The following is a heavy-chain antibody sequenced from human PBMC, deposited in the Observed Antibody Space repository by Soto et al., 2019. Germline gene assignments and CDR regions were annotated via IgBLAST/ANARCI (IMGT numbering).Heavy chain of an antibody. J-gene: IGHJ4*02. D-gene: IGHD2-8*02. CDR2: LWYDGRRK. CDR1: GLTFSNYD. CDR3: VRWYYLQTGGPFVQ. Sequence: QVQLVESGGGVVQPGRALRLSCEAAGLTFSNYDMHRVRQAPGKGQEWVAILWYDGRRKYYAESVKGRFTICRDNSKNTLFMQMNSLRPEDTAVYYCVRWYYLQTGGPFVQWGQGTLVTVSS. V-gene: IGHV3-33*01.